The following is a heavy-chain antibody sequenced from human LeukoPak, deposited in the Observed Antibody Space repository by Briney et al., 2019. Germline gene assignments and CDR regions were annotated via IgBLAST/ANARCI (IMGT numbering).Heavy chain of an antibody. CDR1: GFTFSSYV. CDR2: ISGGGGST. CDR3: AKGGYCSSTSCYVGLFDP. Sequence: TGGSLRLSCAPSGFTFSSYVMNWVRQAPGKGLGWVSVISGGGGSTYYAASVKGRFTISRDNSKIPLFLQMDSLRAEDTAVYYCAKGGYCSSTSCYVGLFDPWGQGTLVTVSS. J-gene: IGHJ5*02. D-gene: IGHD2-2*01. V-gene: IGHV3-23*01.